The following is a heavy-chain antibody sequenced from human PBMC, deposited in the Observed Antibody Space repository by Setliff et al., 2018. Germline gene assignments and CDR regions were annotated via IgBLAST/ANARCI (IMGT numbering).Heavy chain of an antibody. J-gene: IGHJ4*02. CDR2: IYYSGST. V-gene: IGHV4-39*07. CDR1: GGSISSRSYY. Sequence: SETLSLTCTVSGGSISSRSYYWGWIRQPPGKGLEWIGSIYYSGSTYYNPSLKSRVTISVDTSKNQFSLKLSSVTAADTAVYYCARRATYYNFWSGYYDYWGQGTLVTVSS. CDR3: ARRATYYNFWSGYYDY. D-gene: IGHD3-3*01.